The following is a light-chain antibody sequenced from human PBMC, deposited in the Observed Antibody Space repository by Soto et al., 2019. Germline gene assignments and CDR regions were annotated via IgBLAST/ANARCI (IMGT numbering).Light chain of an antibody. V-gene: IGKV1-12*01. CDR1: QDITKW. Sequence: DTQVTQSPSSVSASVGDTVTIACRAIQDITKWLAWYQHRPMEAPKLLISAATRLQTGVSPRFSGSGSGTDFTLTINNVQPEDSAIYYCEQADMFPYSFGQGTRL. CDR3: EQADMFPYS. J-gene: IGKJ2*01. CDR2: AAT.